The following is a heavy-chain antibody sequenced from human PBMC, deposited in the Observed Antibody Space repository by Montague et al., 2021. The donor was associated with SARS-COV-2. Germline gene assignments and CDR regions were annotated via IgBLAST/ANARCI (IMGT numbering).Heavy chain of an antibody. CDR3: ARAPPHDWNDLRSLDY. Sequence: SLRLFCAASGFSFRSYAMHWVRQAPGKGLAWVSGMSGAGGSTYYADSVKGRFTISRDNSKNTLYLQMSSLRAEDTAICYCARAPPHDWNDLRSLDYWGQGTLVTVSS. D-gene: IGHD1-1*01. CDR1: GFSFRSYA. J-gene: IGHJ4*02. CDR2: MSGAGGST. V-gene: IGHV3-23*01.